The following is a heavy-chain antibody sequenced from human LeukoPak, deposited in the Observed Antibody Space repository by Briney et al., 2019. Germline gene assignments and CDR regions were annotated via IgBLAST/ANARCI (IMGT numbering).Heavy chain of an antibody. Sequence: GGSLRLSCAASGFTFSSYSMNWVRQAPGKGLEWVSSISSSSSYIYYADSVRGRFTISRDNAKNSLYLQMNSLRAEDTAVYYCARVLSGDGYNSPLDYWGQGTLVTVSS. D-gene: IGHD5-24*01. CDR2: ISSSSSYI. CDR3: ARVLSGDGYNSPLDY. CDR1: GFTFSSYS. J-gene: IGHJ4*02. V-gene: IGHV3-21*01.